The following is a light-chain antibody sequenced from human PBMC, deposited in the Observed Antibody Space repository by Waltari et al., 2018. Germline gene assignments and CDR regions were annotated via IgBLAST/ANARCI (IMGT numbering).Light chain of an antibody. Sequence: VLTKSPGPLSLSPGEKATPSSRASQSLSSNSLAWYQHKLGQAPRLLIYDASSRATDIPDRFSGSGSGTDFTLTISRLEPEDFAVYYCLQYGASPRTFGQGTKLEIK. CDR2: DAS. CDR3: LQYGASPRT. J-gene: IGKJ2*02. V-gene: IGKV3-20*01. CDR1: QSLSSNS.